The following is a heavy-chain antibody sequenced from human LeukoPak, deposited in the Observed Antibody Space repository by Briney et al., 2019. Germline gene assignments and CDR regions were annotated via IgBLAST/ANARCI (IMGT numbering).Heavy chain of an antibody. J-gene: IGHJ4*02. Sequence: ASVKVSCKASGYTFTGYYMHWVRQAPGQGLGWMGWINPNSGGTNYAQKFQGRVTMTRDTSISTAYMELSRLRSDDTAVYYCARDFGRAYGDKFDYWGQGTLVTVSS. CDR3: ARDFGRAYGDKFDY. CDR1: GYTFTGYY. CDR2: INPNSGGT. V-gene: IGHV1-2*02. D-gene: IGHD4-17*01.